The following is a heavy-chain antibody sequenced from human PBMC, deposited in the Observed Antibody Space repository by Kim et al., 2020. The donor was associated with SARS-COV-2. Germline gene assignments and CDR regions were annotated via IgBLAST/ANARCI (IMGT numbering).Heavy chain of an antibody. D-gene: IGHD4-17*01. CDR1: GFTFSSYA. CDR2: ISGSGGRT. J-gene: IGHJ4*02. CDR3: AKDRGNDYGGQNDY. V-gene: IGHV3-23*01. Sequence: GGSLRLSCAASGFTFSSYAMSWVRQAPGKGLEWVSTISGSGGRTYYAHPVKGRFTISRDNSKNTLYLQMNSLRAEDTAVYYCAKDRGNDYGGQNDYWGQGTLVTVSS.